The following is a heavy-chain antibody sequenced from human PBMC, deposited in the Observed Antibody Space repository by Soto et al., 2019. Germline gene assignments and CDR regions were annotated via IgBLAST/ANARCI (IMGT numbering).Heavy chain of an antibody. Sequence: ASVKVSCKASGYTFTGYYMHWVRQAPGQGLEWMGWINPNSGSTNNAQKFQGWVTMTRDTSISTAYMELSRLRSDDTAVYYCARDSHCISTSCYTGLGAYYYYGMDVWGQGTTVTVSS. CDR3: ARDSHCISTSCYTGLGAYYYYGMDV. J-gene: IGHJ6*02. CDR1: GYTFTGYY. CDR2: INPNSGST. D-gene: IGHD2-2*02. V-gene: IGHV1-2*04.